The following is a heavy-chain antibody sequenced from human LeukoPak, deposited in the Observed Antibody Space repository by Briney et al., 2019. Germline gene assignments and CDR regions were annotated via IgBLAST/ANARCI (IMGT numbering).Heavy chain of an antibody. CDR2: IRGSGGST. J-gene: IGHJ4*02. Sequence: GGSLRLSCAASGLTFSSYAMSGVRQPPGKGLEWVSAIRGSGGSTYYADSVKGRFTISRDNSKNTLYLQMNSLRAEDTAVYYCAKDNGSSWYHPFTSYLQRQIFDYWGQGTLVTVSS. CDR3: AKDNGSSWYHPFTSYLQRQIFDY. V-gene: IGHV3-23*01. D-gene: IGHD6-13*01. CDR1: GLTFSSYA.